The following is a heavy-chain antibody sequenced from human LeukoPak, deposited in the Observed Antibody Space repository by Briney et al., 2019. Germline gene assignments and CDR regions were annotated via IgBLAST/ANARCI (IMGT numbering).Heavy chain of an antibody. Sequence: PSETLSLTCAVYGGSFSGYYWSWIRQPPGKGLEWMGEIYHSGSTNYNPSLKSRVTISVDTSKNQFSLKLSSVTAADMAVYYCARFGSGYYYYYYYMDVWGKGTTVTVSS. CDR2: IYHSGST. J-gene: IGHJ6*03. CDR3: ARFGSGYYYYYYYMDV. D-gene: IGHD2-15*01. V-gene: IGHV4-34*01. CDR1: GGSFSGYY.